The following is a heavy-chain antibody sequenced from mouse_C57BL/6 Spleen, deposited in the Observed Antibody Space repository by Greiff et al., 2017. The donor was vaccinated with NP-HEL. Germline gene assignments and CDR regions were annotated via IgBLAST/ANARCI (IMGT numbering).Heavy chain of an antibody. CDR1: GYTFTDYE. J-gene: IGHJ4*01. CDR3: TRNKDYYGSSSTMDY. Sequence: VQLQQSGAELVRPGASVTLSCKASGYTFTDYEMHWVKQTPVHGLEWIGAIDPETGGTAYNQKFKGKAILTADKSSSTAYMELRSLTSEDSAVYYCTRNKDYYGSSSTMDYWGQGTSVTVSS. CDR2: IDPETGGT. V-gene: IGHV1-15*01. D-gene: IGHD1-1*01.